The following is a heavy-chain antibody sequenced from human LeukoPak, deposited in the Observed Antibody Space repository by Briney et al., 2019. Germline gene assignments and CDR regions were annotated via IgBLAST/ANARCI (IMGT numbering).Heavy chain of an antibody. D-gene: IGHD1-7*01. J-gene: IGHJ3*02. CDR2: ISSSSSYI. Sequence: PGGSLRLSCAASGFTFSSYSMNWVRQAPGKGLEWVSSISSSSSYIYYADSVKGRFTISRDNAKNTLYLQMNSLRAEDTAVYYCARDYDWNYGGGDDAFDIWGQGTMVTVSS. CDR3: ARDYDWNYGGGDDAFDI. CDR1: GFTFSSYS. V-gene: IGHV3-21*01.